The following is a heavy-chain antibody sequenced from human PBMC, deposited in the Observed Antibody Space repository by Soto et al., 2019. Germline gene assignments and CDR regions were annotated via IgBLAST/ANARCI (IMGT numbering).Heavy chain of an antibody. CDR3: AQDLGWGVGIPSHDY. CDR2: IRATGGQT. CDR1: GFTFRNFF. D-gene: IGHD3-16*01. Sequence: EVQLLESGGGVVRPGGSLRLSCAASGFTFRNFFMSWVRQAPGKGLQWVSAIRATGGQTSYADSVTGRFTISSDNSKNMLYLQINCRRDEDTDLYFCAQDLGWGVGIPSHDYWGQGTLVTVS. V-gene: IGHV3-23*01. J-gene: IGHJ4*02.